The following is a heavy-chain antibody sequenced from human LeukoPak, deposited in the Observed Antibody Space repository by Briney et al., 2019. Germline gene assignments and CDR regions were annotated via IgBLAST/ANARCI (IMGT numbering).Heavy chain of an antibody. V-gene: IGHV3-48*01. Sequence: GGSLRLSCAASGFTFSDDWMNWVRQAPGKGLEWISYISSSSSAIYYADSLKGRFTISRDNAKNSLYLEINSLRAEDTAVYYCASSLMVLEYFQYWGQGTLVTVSS. CDR3: ASSLMVLEYFQY. CDR2: ISSSSSAI. CDR1: GFTFSDDW. D-gene: IGHD2-8*01. J-gene: IGHJ1*01.